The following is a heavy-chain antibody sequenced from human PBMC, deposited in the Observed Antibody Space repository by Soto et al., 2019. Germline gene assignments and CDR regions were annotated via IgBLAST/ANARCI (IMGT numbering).Heavy chain of an antibody. J-gene: IGHJ6*02. D-gene: IGHD3-10*01. CDR1: GFSFSNYW. CDR3: ARDQWFGTLRGLDV. CDR2: INSDGSSI. Sequence: GGSLRLSCAASGFSFSNYWMRWVRQAPGKGLVWVSRINSDGSSISYAESGKGRFTISRDNGKNTRYLQMNSLRAEDTAVYYCARDQWFGTLRGLDVWGQGATVTVSS. V-gene: IGHV3-74*01.